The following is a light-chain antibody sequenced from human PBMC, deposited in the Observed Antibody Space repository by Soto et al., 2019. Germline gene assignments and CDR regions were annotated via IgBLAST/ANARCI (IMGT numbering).Light chain of an antibody. J-gene: IGKJ2*01. V-gene: IGKV1-39*01. CDR3: QQSYRSPYT. Sequence: IQMTQSPSSLSASVGDSVTVTCRASQSINIYLNWYQQKPGKAPTLLIYGASSLQSAVPSRFTGGGSRTDFTLTISSLQPEEFATYYCQQSYRSPYTCGQGTKLEIK. CDR2: GAS. CDR1: QSINIY.